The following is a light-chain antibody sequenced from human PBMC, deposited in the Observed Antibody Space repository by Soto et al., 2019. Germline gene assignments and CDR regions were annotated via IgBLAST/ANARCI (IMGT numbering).Light chain of an antibody. V-gene: IGLV2-23*02. Sequence: QSALTQPASVSGSPGQSITISCSGTSIDVVTYNLVSWYQQYPGKAPRLMIYEVTKRPSGVSNRFSGSKSGNTASLTISGLQPEDEADYYCCSYAGSSSSIFGTGTKVTVL. CDR3: CSYAGSSSSI. CDR2: EVT. CDR1: SIDVVTYNL. J-gene: IGLJ1*01.